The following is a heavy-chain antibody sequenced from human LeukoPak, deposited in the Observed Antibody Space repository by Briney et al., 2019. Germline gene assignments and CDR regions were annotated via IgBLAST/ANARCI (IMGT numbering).Heavy chain of an antibody. CDR3: AKEGRTYSSSWTGLDY. D-gene: IGHD6-13*01. J-gene: IGHJ4*02. CDR2: ISGSGGST. V-gene: IGHV3-23*01. Sequence: GGSLRLSCAASGFTFSSYGMSWVRQAPGNGLEWVSAISGSGGSTYYADSVKGRFTISRDNSKNTLYLQMNSLRAEDTAVYYCAKEGRTYSSSWTGLDYWGQGTLVTVSS. CDR1: GFTFSSYG.